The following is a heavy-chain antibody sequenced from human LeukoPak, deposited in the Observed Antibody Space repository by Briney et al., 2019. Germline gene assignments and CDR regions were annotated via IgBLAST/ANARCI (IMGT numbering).Heavy chain of an antibody. J-gene: IGHJ4*02. CDR1: GFTFSSYG. Sequence: GRSLRLSGAASGFTFSSYGMHWVRQAPGKGLEWVAVISYDGSNKYYADSVKGRFTISRDNSKNTLYLQMNSLRAEDTAVYYCAKDQLERRKLYYFDYWGQGTLVTVSS. V-gene: IGHV3-30*18. D-gene: IGHD1-1*01. CDR3: AKDQLERRKLYYFDY. CDR2: ISYDGSNK.